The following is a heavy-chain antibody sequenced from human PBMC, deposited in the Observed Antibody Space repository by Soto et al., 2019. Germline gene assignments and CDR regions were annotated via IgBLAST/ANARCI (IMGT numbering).Heavy chain of an antibody. CDR3: AIDFGAGADYYGSRP. V-gene: IGHV4-31*03. D-gene: IGHD3-10*01. CDR2: IYYSGST. CDR1: GGSVSDGGYY. Sequence: QVQLQESGPGLVKPSQTLSLTCTVSGGSVSDGGYYWSWIRQHPGKGLEWLGTIYYSGSTHSNPSLKSRLRIALDMSTNQFSLTLSSVTAADTATFYFAIDFGAGADYYGSRPWGQGTLVTVSS. J-gene: IGHJ5*02.